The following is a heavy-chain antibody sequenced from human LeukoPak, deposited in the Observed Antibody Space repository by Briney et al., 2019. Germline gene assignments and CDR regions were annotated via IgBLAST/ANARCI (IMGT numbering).Heavy chain of an antibody. V-gene: IGHV3-48*04. CDR3: ARASWGSAVVLAATASDF. Sequence: GGSLRLSCAASGFTFSSYSMNWVRQAPGKGLEWVSYISSSSSTIYYADSVKGRFTISRDNAKNSLYLQMNSLRAEDTAVYYCARASWGSAVVLAATASDFWGQGTLVTVSS. D-gene: IGHD2-15*01. CDR2: ISSSSSTI. CDR1: GFTFSSYS. J-gene: IGHJ4*02.